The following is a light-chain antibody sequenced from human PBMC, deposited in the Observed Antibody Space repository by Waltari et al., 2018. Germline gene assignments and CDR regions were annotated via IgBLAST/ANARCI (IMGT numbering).Light chain of an antibody. V-gene: IGLV1-51*01. CDR1: SSNIGNSF. Sequence: QSVLTQPPSVSAAPGQKVTIPCSVSSSNIGNSFVSWYHQLPRPTPKHLIYDDHKRPSGIPDRFSASKSGTSATLDIPGLQIGDEADYYCATWDNSLTAVVFGGGTKLTVL. CDR3: ATWDNSLTAVV. J-gene: IGLJ3*02. CDR2: DDH.